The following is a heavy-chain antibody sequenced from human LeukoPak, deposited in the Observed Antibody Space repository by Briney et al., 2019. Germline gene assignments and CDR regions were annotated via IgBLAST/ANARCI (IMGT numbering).Heavy chain of an antibody. CDR3: ARGAIAAAGRNWFDP. J-gene: IGHJ5*02. D-gene: IGHD6-13*01. CDR1: GDSLTSYY. Sequence: PSETLSLTCAVSGDSLTSYYWSWLRQPPGRGLEWLGYIYYSGSTNYNPSLKSRVTISVDTSKNQFSLKLSSVTAADTAVYYCARGAIAAAGRNWFDPWGQGTLVTVSS. V-gene: IGHV4-59*01. CDR2: IYYSGST.